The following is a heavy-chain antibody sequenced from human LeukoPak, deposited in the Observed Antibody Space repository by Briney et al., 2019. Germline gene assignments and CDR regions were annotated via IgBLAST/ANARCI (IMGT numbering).Heavy chain of an antibody. D-gene: IGHD3-3*01. CDR2: ISGSGDST. CDR3: AKGDAEWGERYFDY. Sequence: GGSMRLSCAASAITFRSYAMSRVRQAPGKGLEWVSAISGSGDSTSYADSVKGRFTISRDNSKNTLYLQMNSLRAGDTAVYYCAKGDAEWGERYFDYWGQGIVVTVSS. V-gene: IGHV3-23*01. CDR1: AITFRSYA. J-gene: IGHJ4*02.